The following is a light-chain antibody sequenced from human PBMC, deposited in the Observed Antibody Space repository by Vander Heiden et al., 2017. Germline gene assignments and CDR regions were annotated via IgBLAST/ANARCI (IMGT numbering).Light chain of an antibody. CDR3: AGWDDSLHVV. CDR2: RNN. Sequence: QSVLTQPPSASGTPGQRVTISCSGSSSNIGSNYVYWYQQLPGTAPKLLIYRNNQRPSGVPDRFSGSKSGTSASLAISGLRSEDEADYYCAGWDDSLHVVFGGGTKLTVL. J-gene: IGLJ2*01. V-gene: IGLV1-47*01. CDR1: SSNIGSNY.